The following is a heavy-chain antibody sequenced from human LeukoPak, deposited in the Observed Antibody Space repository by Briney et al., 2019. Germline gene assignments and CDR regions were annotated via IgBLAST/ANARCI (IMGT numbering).Heavy chain of an antibody. CDR2: ISAYNGNT. J-gene: IGHJ5*02. CDR3: ARRQSQYDFWSGYYLSWFDP. Sequence: GASVKVSCKASGYTFTSYGISWVRQAPGQGLEWMGWISAYNGNTNYAQKLQGRVTMTTDTSTSTAYMELRSLRSDDTAGYYCARRQSQYDFWSGYYLSWFDPWGQGTLVTVSS. D-gene: IGHD3-3*01. V-gene: IGHV1-18*01. CDR1: GYTFTSYG.